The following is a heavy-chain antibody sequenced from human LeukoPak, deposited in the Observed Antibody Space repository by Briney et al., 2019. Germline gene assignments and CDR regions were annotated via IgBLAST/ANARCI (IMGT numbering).Heavy chain of an antibody. V-gene: IGHV3-30-3*01. D-gene: IGHD3-22*01. Sequence: PGGSLRLSCAASGXTFSSYAMHWVRQAPGKGLEWVAVISYDGSNKYYADSVKGRFTISRDNSKNTLYLQMNSLRAEDTAVYYCARLLDYYDSSGYYYWGQGTLVTVSS. CDR1: GXTFSSYA. CDR3: ARLLDYYDSSGYYY. J-gene: IGHJ4*02. CDR2: ISYDGSNK.